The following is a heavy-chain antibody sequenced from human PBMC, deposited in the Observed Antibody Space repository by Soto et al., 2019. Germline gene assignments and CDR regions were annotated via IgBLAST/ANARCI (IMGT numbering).Heavy chain of an antibody. V-gene: IGHV3-23*01. CDR3: AKLDSGSGNLKYYYYYYYGMDV. J-gene: IGHJ6*02. Sequence: VQLLESGGGLVQPGGSLRLSCAASGFTFSSYAMSWVRQAPGKGLEWVSAISGSGGSTYYADSVKGRFTISRDNSKNTLYLQMNSLRAEDTAVYYCAKLDSGSGNLKYYYYYYYGMDVWGQGTTVTVSS. CDR1: GFTFSSYA. D-gene: IGHD3-10*01. CDR2: ISGSGGST.